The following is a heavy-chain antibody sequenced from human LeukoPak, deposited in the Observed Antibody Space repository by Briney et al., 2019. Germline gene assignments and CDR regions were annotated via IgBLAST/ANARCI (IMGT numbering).Heavy chain of an antibody. CDR1: GFTFSSYS. CDR3: AKARYCSGGSCYFDY. Sequence: GGSLRLSCAASGFTFSSYSMNWVRQAPGKGLEWVAVISYDGSNKYYADSVKGRFTISRDNSKNTLYLQMNSLRAEDTAVYYCAKARYCSGGSCYFDYWGQGTLVTVSS. V-gene: IGHV3-30*18. D-gene: IGHD2-15*01. J-gene: IGHJ4*02. CDR2: ISYDGSNK.